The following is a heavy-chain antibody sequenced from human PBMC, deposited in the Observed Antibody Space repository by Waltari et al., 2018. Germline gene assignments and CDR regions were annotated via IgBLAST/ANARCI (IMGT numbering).Heavy chain of an antibody. D-gene: IGHD6-13*01. V-gene: IGHV4-39*07. CDR2: VYYGAST. J-gene: IGHJ4*02. CDR3: ARGSSLDYFDY. Sequence: QQQLQESGPGLVKSSETLSLTCTVPGVSISSSSSYWAWIRQPPGKGLEWIGTVYYGASTYYNPSFKSRVTMSVDPSKNQFFLTLNSVTAADTAVYYCARGSSLDYFDYWGQGTLVTVSS. CDR1: GVSISSSSSY.